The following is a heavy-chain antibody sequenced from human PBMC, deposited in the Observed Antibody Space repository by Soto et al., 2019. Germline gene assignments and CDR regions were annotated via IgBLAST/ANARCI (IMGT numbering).Heavy chain of an antibody. CDR2: IIPIFGTA. Sequence: SVKVSCKASGGPFSSYAISWVRQAPGQGLEWMGGIIPIFGTANYAQKFQGRVTITADESTSTAYMELSSLRSEDTAVYYCAREGAARQPPPTGYNWFDPWGQGTLVTVSS. J-gene: IGHJ5*02. D-gene: IGHD6-6*01. CDR1: GGPFSSYA. V-gene: IGHV1-69*13. CDR3: AREGAARQPPPTGYNWFDP.